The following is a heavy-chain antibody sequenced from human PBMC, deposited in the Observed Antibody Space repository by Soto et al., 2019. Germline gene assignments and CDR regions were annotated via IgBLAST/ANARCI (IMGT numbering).Heavy chain of an antibody. CDR2: ISYDGSKK. CDR1: GFTFSDYT. D-gene: IGHD6-19*01. CDR3: AKERAGAVAGT. J-gene: IGHJ4*02. V-gene: IGHV3-30-3*01. Sequence: PGGSLRLSCAASGFTFSDYTMHWVPQAPGKGLEGVALISYDGSKKYYADSVKGRFTLSRDNSKNTLYLQMKRLRAEDTAVSYCAKERAGAVAGTWGQGTLVTVSS.